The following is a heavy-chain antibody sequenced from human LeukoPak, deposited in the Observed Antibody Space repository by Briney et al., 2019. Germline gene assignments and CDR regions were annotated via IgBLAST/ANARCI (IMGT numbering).Heavy chain of an antibody. Sequence: PGGSLRLSCGASGFTFSSFGMHWVRQAPGKGLEWVAFIRFDGSNKYYADSVKGRFTISRDNSKNTLYLQMNSLRAEDTAVYYCARAGNTRFDYWGQGTLVTVSS. CDR3: ARAGNTRFDY. CDR2: IRFDGSNK. CDR1: GFTFSSFG. J-gene: IGHJ4*02. D-gene: IGHD2/OR15-2a*01. V-gene: IGHV3-30*02.